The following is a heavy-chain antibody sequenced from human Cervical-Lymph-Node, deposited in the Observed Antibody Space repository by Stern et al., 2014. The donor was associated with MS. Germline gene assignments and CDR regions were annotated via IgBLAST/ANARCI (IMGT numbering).Heavy chain of an antibody. V-gene: IGHV3-53*01. D-gene: IGHD1-1*01. Sequence: EVQLVESGGGVIQPGGSLRLSCTASGFTVSRDYMTWVRQAPGKELEWVSLITNVGSTFYTDSVKGRFTISRDDSKNTVYLHMTSLRAEDTAMYYCARDTSSPERSDWWGQGTLVTVSS. CDR1: GFTVSRDY. J-gene: IGHJ4*02. CDR3: ARDTSSPERSDW. CDR2: ITNVGST.